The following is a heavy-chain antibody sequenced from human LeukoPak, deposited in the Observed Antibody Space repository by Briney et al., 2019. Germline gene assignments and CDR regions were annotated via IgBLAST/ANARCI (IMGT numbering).Heavy chain of an antibody. CDR3: ARGAGTFDC. Sequence: PGRSLRLSCEASGFTFSSYWMSWVRQAPGKGLEWAANINQDGSEKFYVDSVKGRFTISRVNAKNSLYLQMNSLRDDDTAVYYCARGAGTFDCWGQGALVTVSS. CDR1: GFTFSSYW. CDR2: INQDGSEK. V-gene: IGHV3-7*04. J-gene: IGHJ4*02. D-gene: IGHD1/OR15-1a*01.